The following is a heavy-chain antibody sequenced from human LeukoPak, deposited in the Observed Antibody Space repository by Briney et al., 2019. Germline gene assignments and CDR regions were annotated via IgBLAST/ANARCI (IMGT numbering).Heavy chain of an antibody. CDR3: GRWDSSGYYSLDY. V-gene: IGHV3-53*01. CDR2: IYSGGST. Sequence: GGSLRLSCAASGFTVSSNYMSWVRQAPGKGLEWVSVIYSGGSTYYADSVKGRFTISRDNAKNTLYLQMNGLRAEDTAVYYCGRWDSSGYYSLDYWGQGTLVTVSS. CDR1: GFTVSSNY. J-gene: IGHJ4*02. D-gene: IGHD3-22*01.